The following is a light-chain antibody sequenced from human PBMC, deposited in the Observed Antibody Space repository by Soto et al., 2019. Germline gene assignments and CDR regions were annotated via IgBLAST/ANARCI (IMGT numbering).Light chain of an antibody. J-gene: IGLJ1*01. CDR2: EVI. CDR1: SSDIGGYNY. Sequence: QSALTQPASVSGSPGQSITISCTGTSSDIGGYNYVSWYRQHPGKAPKLMIYEVINRPSGVSNRFSGSKSGNTASLTISGLQAEDEADCYCSSYTSSSTTPYVFGTGTKLTVL. CDR3: SSYTSSSTTPYV. V-gene: IGLV2-14*01.